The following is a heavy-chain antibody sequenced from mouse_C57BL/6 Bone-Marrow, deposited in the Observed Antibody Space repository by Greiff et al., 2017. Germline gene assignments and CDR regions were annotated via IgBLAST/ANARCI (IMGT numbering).Heavy chain of an antibody. V-gene: IGHV7-3*01. CDR2: ISNKANGYST. D-gene: IGHD3-3*01. J-gene: IGHJ2*01. CDR3: ARWDSESDY. Sequence: EVQLQESGGGLVQPGGSLSLSCESSGFTFTDYYMSWVRQPPGKALEWFGFISNKANGYSTQYSVTVKGRFTIYSANSQSILYLQMNALGAEDSAYYCSARWDSESDYWGQGTTLTVSS. CDR1: GFTFTDYY.